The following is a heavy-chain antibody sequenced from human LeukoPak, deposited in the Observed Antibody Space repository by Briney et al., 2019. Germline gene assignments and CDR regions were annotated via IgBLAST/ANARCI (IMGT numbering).Heavy chain of an antibody. CDR3: ARDDVRTTFDY. Sequence: QAGGSLRLSCAASGFIVSSNYMTWVRQAPGKGLEWVSVIYSGGNAYYADSVKGRFTISRDNSKRTLYLQMNNLRAEDTGVYYCARDDVRTTFDYWGQGTLVTVSS. CDR1: GFIVSSNY. J-gene: IGHJ4*02. V-gene: IGHV3-53*05. CDR2: IYSGGNA. D-gene: IGHD4-17*01.